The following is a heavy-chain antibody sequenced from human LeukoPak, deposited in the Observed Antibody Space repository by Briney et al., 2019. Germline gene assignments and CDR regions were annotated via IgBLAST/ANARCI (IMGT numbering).Heavy chain of an antibody. Sequence: GRSLRLSCAASGFTFSSYGVHWVRQAPGKGLEWVAVISYDGSNKYYADSVNGRFTISRDNSKNTLSLQMNSLRAEDTAVYYCAKSPSGRSRISRFDYWGQGILVTVSS. V-gene: IGHV3-30*18. CDR1: GFTFSSYG. CDR2: ISYDGSNK. J-gene: IGHJ4*02. CDR3: AKSPSGRSRISRFDY. D-gene: IGHD1-26*01.